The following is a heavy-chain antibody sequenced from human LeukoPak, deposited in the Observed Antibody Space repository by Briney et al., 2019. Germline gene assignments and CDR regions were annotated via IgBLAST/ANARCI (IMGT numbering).Heavy chain of an antibody. D-gene: IGHD3-22*01. CDR2: IVVSSGNT. V-gene: IGHV1-58*02. J-gene: IGHJ4*02. CDR1: GFTFTSSA. Sequence: GTSVKVSCKASGFTFTSSAMQWVRQARGQRLEWIGWIVVSSGNTNYAQKFQERVTITRDMSTSTAYMELSSLRSEDTAVYYCAAGDYYYDSSGYYYWGQGILVTVSS. CDR3: AAGDYYYDSSGYYY.